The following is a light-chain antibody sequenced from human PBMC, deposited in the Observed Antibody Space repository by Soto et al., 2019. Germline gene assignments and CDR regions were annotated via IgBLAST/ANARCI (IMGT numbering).Light chain of an antibody. CDR2: GTS. V-gene: IGKV3-20*01. Sequence: VVLTQSPGTLSLSPGERATLSCRASRSVGSNYLAWYQQKPGQAPRLLISGTSRRATGIPDRFSGSGSGTDFTLTISRLAPEDFAVYYCQQYADSPLLYFSGGTRLDI. CDR1: RSVGSNY. J-gene: IGKJ4*01. CDR3: QQYADSPLLY.